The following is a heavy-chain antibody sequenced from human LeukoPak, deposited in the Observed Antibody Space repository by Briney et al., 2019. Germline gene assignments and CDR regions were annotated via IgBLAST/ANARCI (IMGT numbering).Heavy chain of an antibody. V-gene: IGHV3-48*02. CDR2: IDGSGDTI. J-gene: IGHJ4*02. CDR1: GFTFSDYS. Sequence: GGSLRLSCAASGFTFSDYSMNWVRQAPGRGLEWVSYIDGSGDTIYYADSVKGRFTISRDNAKNSLDLQMNSLRDEDTAVYYCSRRFDCWGQGTLVTVSS. CDR3: SRRFDC.